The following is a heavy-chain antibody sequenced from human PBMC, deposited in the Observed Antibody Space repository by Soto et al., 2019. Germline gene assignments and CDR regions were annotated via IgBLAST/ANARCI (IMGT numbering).Heavy chain of an antibody. Sequence: EVQLLESGGGLVQPGGSLRLSCAASGFTFSSYAMSWVRQAPGKGLEWVSAISGSGGSTYYADSVKGRFTISRDNSKNTLYLQMNSLRAEDTAVYYCAKVRRGRSSTSFDFDYCGQGTLVTVSS. D-gene: IGHD2-2*01. V-gene: IGHV3-23*01. CDR1: GFTFSSYA. CDR2: ISGSGGST. J-gene: IGHJ4*02. CDR3: AKVRRGRSSTSFDFDY.